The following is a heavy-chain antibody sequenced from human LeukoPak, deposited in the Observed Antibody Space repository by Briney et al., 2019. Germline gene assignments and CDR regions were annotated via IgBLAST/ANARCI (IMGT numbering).Heavy chain of an antibody. Sequence: PGGSLRLSCAASGFSVSSDYMSWVRQAPGKGLGWVSIVYSDGTTYYADSVKGRFSVSRDISKNTMNVQMNGLRPEDTAVYYCARVNYAGGFDYWGQGTLVTVSS. J-gene: IGHJ4*02. CDR1: GFSVSSDY. D-gene: IGHD1-7*01. V-gene: IGHV3-66*02. CDR2: VYSDGTT. CDR3: ARVNYAGGFDY.